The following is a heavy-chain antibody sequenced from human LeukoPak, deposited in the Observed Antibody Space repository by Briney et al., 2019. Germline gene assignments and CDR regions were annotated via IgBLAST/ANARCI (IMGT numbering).Heavy chain of an antibody. V-gene: IGHV1-2*02. Sequence: ASVKVSCKASGYTFTGYYIQWVRQAPGQGLEWMGWVNYNSGGTHYAQKFHARVTMTRDTSISTAYMELRRLRSDDTAVYYCARVRSDDWFDPWGQGTLVTVSS. CDR2: VNYNSGGT. CDR3: ARVRSDDWFDP. D-gene: IGHD3-16*01. J-gene: IGHJ5*02. CDR1: GYTFTGYY.